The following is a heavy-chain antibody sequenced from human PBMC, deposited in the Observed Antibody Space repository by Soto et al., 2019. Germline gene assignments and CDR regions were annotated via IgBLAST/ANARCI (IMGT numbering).Heavy chain of an antibody. CDR1: GYTFTSYG. D-gene: IGHD5-18*01. Sequence: QVQLVQSGAEMKTPGASVKVSCKASGYTFTSYGINWVRQAPGQGLEWMGWISAYNGNTNYAQKVQGRVTMTTDTSTSTAYMELRSLRSDDTAVYYCARPGYSFGWDDAFDIWGQGTMVTVS. CDR2: ISAYNGNT. V-gene: IGHV1-18*04. CDR3: ARPGYSFGWDDAFDI. J-gene: IGHJ3*02.